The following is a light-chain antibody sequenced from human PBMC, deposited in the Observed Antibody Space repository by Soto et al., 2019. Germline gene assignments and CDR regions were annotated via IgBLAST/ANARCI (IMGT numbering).Light chain of an antibody. CDR2: KAS. V-gene: IGKV1-5*03. CDR1: QSINNR. CDR3: QHYNSYSEA. Sequence: IQMTQSPSTLSASIGYRFTITCRASQSINNRLAWYQQMPGKAPKLLIYKASTLKSGVPSRFSGSGSGTEFTLTISSLQPDDFATYYCQHYNSYSEAFGQGTTVDIK. J-gene: IGKJ1*01.